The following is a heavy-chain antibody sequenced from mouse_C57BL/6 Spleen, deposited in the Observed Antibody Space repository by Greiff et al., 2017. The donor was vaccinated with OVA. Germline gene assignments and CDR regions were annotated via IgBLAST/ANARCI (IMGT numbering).Heavy chain of an antibody. CDR2: INYDGSST. V-gene: IGHV5-16*01. D-gene: IGHD3-2*02. CDR3: AREGDSSVYVWYFDY. Sequence: EVKLVESEGGLVQPGSSMKLSCTASGFTFSDYYMAWVRQVPEKGLEWVANINYDGSSTYYLDSLKSRFIISRDNAKNSLYLQMSSLKSEDTATYYCAREGDSSVYVWYFDYWGQGTTLTVSS. J-gene: IGHJ2*01. CDR1: GFTFSDYY.